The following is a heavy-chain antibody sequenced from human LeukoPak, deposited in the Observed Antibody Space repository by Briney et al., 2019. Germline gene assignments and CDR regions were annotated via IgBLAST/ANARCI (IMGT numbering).Heavy chain of an antibody. J-gene: IGHJ4*02. CDR1: GFTFSSYG. D-gene: IGHD6-19*01. CDR3: AKEELAVAGDFDY. CDR2: ISYDGSNK. Sequence: GGSLRLSCAASGFTFSSYGMHWVRQAPGKGLEWVAVISYDGSNKYYADSVKGRFTISSDNSKNTLYLQMNSLRAEDTAVYYCAKEELAVAGDFDYWGQGTLVTVSS. V-gene: IGHV3-30*18.